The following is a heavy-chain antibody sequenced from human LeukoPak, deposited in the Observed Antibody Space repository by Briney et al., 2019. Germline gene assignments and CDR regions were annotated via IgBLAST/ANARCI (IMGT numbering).Heavy chain of an antibody. Sequence: PGGSLRLSCVASGFTFSTYSMSWVRQAPGKGLEWVSSISSSNTYIYYADSVKGRFTISRDNAKNSLYLQMNSLRAEDTAVYYCARDGYRGLELFDYWGQGTLVTVSS. CDR3: ARDGYRGLELFDY. J-gene: IGHJ4*02. V-gene: IGHV3-21*01. CDR2: ISSSNTYI. D-gene: IGHD1-7*01. CDR1: GFTFSTYS.